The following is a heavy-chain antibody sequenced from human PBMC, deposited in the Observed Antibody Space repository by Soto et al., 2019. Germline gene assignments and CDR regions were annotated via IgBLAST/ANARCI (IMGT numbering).Heavy chain of an antibody. CDR1: GFTFSSYS. V-gene: IGHV3-21*01. CDR2: ISSSSSYI. CDR3: ASPAYYDSSGYYNLVGAFDI. D-gene: IGHD3-22*01. Sequence: PGGSLRLSCAASGFTFSSYSMNWVRQAPGRGLEWVSSISSSSSYIYYADSVKGRFTISRDNAKNSLYLQMNSLRAEDTAVYYCASPAYYDSSGYYNLVGAFDIWGQGTMVTVSS. J-gene: IGHJ3*02.